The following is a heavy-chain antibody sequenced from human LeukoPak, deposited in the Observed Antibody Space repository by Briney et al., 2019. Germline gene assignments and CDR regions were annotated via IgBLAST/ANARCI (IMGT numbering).Heavy chain of an antibody. CDR1: GGSISSYY. V-gene: IGHV4-59*01. J-gene: IGHJ6*03. D-gene: IGHD3-3*01. Sequence: SETQSLTCTVSGGSISSYYWSWLRQPPGKGLEWIGYIYYSGSTNYNPSLKSRVTISVDTSKNQFSLKLSSVTAADTAVYYCARVKLRFSTRNYYYMDVWGKGTTVTVSS. CDR2: IYYSGST. CDR3: ARVKLRFSTRNYYYMDV.